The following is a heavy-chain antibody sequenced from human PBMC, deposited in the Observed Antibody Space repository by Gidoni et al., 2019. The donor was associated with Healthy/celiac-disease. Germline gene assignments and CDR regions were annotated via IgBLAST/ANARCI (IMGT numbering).Heavy chain of an antibody. CDR1: GGSISSSSYY. Sequence: QLQLQESGPGLVKPSETLSLTCTVSGGSISSSSYYWGWIRQPPGKGLEWIGSIYYSGSTYYNPSLKSRVTISVDTSKNQFSLKLSSVTAADTAVYYCARLYSNYVGYYGMDVWGQGTTVTVSS. CDR3: ARLYSNYVGYYGMDV. V-gene: IGHV4-39*01. J-gene: IGHJ6*02. CDR2: IYYSGST. D-gene: IGHD4-4*01.